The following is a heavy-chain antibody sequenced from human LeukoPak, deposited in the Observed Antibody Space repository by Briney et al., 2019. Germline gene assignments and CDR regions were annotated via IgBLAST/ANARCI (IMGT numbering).Heavy chain of an antibody. J-gene: IGHJ4*02. Sequence: SVKVSCKASGGTSSSYAISWVRQAPGQGLEWMGGIIPIFGTANYAQKFQGRVTITADKSTSTAYMELSSLRSEDTAVYYCARDRGYSYGYLYWGQGTLVTVSS. CDR3: ARDRGYSYGYLY. D-gene: IGHD5-18*01. V-gene: IGHV1-69*06. CDR1: GGTSSSYA. CDR2: IIPIFGTA.